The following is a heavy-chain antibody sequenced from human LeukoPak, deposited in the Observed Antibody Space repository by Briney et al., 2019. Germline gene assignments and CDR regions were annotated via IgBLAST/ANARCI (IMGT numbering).Heavy chain of an antibody. CDR1: GYPFISNA. J-gene: IGHJ4*02. CDR2: INTNTGNP. Sequence: ASVKVSCKASGYPFISNAMNWVRQAPGQGLELMGWINTNTGNPTYTQGFTGRFVFSLDTSVSTAYLQISSLKTEDTAVYYCARDNAGDIDYWGQGTLVTVSS. V-gene: IGHV7-4-1*02. D-gene: IGHD7-27*01. CDR3: ARDNAGDIDY.